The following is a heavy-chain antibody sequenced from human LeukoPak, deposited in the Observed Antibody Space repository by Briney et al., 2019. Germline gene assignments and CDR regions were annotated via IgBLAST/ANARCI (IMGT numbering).Heavy chain of an antibody. CDR1: GYTFTGYY. CDR2: INPNSGGT. CDR3: ARDRGYSSSWYWAFDI. Sequence: ASVKVSCKASGYTFTGYYMHRVRQAPGQGLEWMGWINPNSGGTNYAQKFQGRVTMTRDTSISTAYMELSRLRSDDTAVYYCARDRGYSSSWYWAFDIWGQGTMVTVSS. J-gene: IGHJ3*02. D-gene: IGHD6-13*01. V-gene: IGHV1-2*02.